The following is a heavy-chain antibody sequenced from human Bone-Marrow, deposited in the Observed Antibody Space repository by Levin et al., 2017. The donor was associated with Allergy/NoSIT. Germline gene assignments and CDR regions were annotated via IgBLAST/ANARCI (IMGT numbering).Heavy chain of an antibody. CDR3: ARGRFLQWSLEFFGLDV. Sequence: ASETLSLNCVVDGGSLKGYQWTWIRQTPGQGLEFIGEINHSGGPNYNPSLQRRVTMSIDTSKNQISLNLTSVTAADTAVYFCARGRFLQWSLEFFGLDVWGQGTPVIVSS. CDR2: INHSGGP. J-gene: IGHJ6*02. D-gene: IGHD3-3*01. V-gene: IGHV4-34*01. CDR1: GGSLKGYQ.